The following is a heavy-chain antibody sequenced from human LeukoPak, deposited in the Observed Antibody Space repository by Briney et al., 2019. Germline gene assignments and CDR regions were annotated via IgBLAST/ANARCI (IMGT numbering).Heavy chain of an antibody. J-gene: IGHJ4*02. Sequence: GGSLRLSCAASGFNFSRYAMSWVRQAPGKGLEWVSAISGSGGSTYYADSVKGRFTISRDNSKNTLYLQMNSLRAEDTAVYYCAKYSTHYCDYWGQGTLVTVSS. CDR2: ISGSGGST. D-gene: IGHD5-18*01. V-gene: IGHV3-23*01. CDR3: AKYSTHYCDY. CDR1: GFNFSRYA.